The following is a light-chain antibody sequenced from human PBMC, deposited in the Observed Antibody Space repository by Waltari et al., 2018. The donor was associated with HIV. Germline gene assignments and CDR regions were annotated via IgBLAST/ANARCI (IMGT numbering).Light chain of an antibody. J-gene: IGKJ4*01. CDR2: AAS. Sequence: QMTQSPSSLSASVGDRVTITCRASQSISNYLNWYQQQPGKAPKVLIYAASSLQSGVPSRFSGSGSGTDFTLTINSLQPEDSATYYCQQNYGTTTFGGGTKVEI. CDR3: QQNYGTTT. CDR1: QSISNY. V-gene: IGKV1-39*01.